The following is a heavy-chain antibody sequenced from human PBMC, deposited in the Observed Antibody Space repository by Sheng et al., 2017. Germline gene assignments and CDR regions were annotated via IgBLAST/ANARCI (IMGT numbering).Heavy chain of an antibody. CDR2: ISTYNGHT. Sequence: QVQLVQSGAEVKKPGASVKISCKASGYTFATYDITWVRQAPGQGLEWMGWISTYNGHTNYAPNVQGRVIMTTDTSTRTAYMELRSLTSEDTAVYYCARTHVGYGDNSVYWGQGTLVTVAS. J-gene: IGHJ4*02. CDR1: GYTFATYD. CDR3: ARTHVGYGDNSVY. V-gene: IGHV1-18*01. D-gene: IGHD5-18*01.